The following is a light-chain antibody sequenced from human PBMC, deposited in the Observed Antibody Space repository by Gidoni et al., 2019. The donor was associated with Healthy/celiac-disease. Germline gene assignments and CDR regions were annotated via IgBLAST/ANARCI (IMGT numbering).Light chain of an antibody. CDR1: QRVSSY. V-gene: IGKV3-11*01. CDR3: QQRSNWPPGYT. Sequence: EIVLTQSPATLSLSPGERATLSCRASQRVSSYLAWYQQKPGQAPRLLSYDASNMATVIPARFSGSVSGTDFTLTISSLEPEDFAVYYCQQRSNWPPGYTFGQGTKLEIK. CDR2: DAS. J-gene: IGKJ2*01.